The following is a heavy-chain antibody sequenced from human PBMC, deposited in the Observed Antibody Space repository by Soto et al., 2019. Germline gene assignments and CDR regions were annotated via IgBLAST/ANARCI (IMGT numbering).Heavy chain of an antibody. V-gene: IGHV3-48*02. D-gene: IGHD3-9*01. CDR2: ISSSGGTI. CDR3: ARGSKLTLPDMRDFDRYSYYYGMDV. CDR1: GFTFSSYD. J-gene: IGHJ6*02. Sequence: EVQLVESGGGLVQPGGSLRLSCAASGFTFSSYDMNWVRQAPGKGLEWVSYISSSGGTIYDADSVKGRFTISRENAKNSLYLQMNSLRDEDTAVYHCARGSKLTLPDMRDFDRYSYYYGMDVWGQGTTVTVSS.